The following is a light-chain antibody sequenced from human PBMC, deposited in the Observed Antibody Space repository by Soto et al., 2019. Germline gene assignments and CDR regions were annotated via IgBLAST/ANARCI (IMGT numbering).Light chain of an antibody. V-gene: IGKV3-11*01. CDR1: QSVSSY. CDR3: QQRSDWPST. CDR2: DAS. Sequence: EIVLTQSPATLSLSPGERATLSCRASQSVSSYLAWYQQKPGQAPRLLIYDASNRATGIPARFSGSGSGTDFPLTISSLKPDDFAVYYCQQRSDWPSTFGGGTKVQIK. J-gene: IGKJ4*01.